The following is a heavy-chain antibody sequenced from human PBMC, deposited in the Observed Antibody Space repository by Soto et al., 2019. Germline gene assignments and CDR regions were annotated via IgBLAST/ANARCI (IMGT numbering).Heavy chain of an antibody. V-gene: IGHV3-33*01. J-gene: IGHJ4*02. CDR1: GFTVSSYG. D-gene: IGHD2-2*01. Sequence: AGRSLRLSCAASGFTVSSYGMHCVRQAQGKGLEWVAFIWYDGSNKSYSESVKGRLTISRDNSKNTLYLQMNSLRAEDTAVYYCARDCCSTSCLDYWGQGTLVTVSS. CDR2: IWYDGSNK. CDR3: ARDCCSTSCLDY.